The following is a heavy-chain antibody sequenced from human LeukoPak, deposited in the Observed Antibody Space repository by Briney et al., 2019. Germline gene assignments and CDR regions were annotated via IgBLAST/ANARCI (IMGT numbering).Heavy chain of an antibody. CDR1: GGSISGHY. CDR2: IYYSEST. J-gene: IGHJ6*03. CDR3: ARVATHVSRRGMYYYYMDV. V-gene: IGHV4-59*11. Sequence: SETLSLTCTVSGGSISGHYWSWIRQPPGKGLEWIGYIYYSESTNYNPSLKSRVTISVDTSRDQSSLKLRSVTAADTAVYYCARVATHVSRRGMYYYYMDVWGKGTTVTVSS. D-gene: IGHD3-16*01.